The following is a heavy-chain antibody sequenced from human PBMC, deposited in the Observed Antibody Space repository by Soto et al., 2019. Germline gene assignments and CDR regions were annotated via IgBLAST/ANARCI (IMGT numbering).Heavy chain of an antibody. J-gene: IGHJ6*02. CDR3: AREKSSGYSYGNRYYYYGMDV. D-gene: IGHD5-18*01. CDR2: INPSGGST. Sequence: ASVKVSCKASGYTFTSYYMHWVRQAPGQGLEWMGIINPSGGSTSYAQKFQGRVTMTRDTSTSTVYMELSSLRSEDTAVYYCAREKSSGYSYGNRYYYYGMDVWGQGTTVTVSS. V-gene: IGHV1-46*01. CDR1: GYTFTSYY.